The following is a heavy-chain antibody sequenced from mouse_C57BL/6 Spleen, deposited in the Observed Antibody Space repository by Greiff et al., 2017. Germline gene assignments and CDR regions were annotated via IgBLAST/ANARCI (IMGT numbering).Heavy chain of an antibody. V-gene: IGHV2-2*01. J-gene: IGHJ4*01. CDR3: ARNDGQYYYAMGY. Sequence: VKLQESGPGLVQPSQSLSITCTVSGFSLTSYGVHWVRQSPGKGLEWLGVIWSGGSTDYNAAFISRLSISKDKSKSQVFFKMNRLQADDTAIYYCARNDGQYYYAMGYWGQGTSVTVSS. D-gene: IGHD2-3*01. CDR2: IWSGGST. CDR1: GFSLTSYG.